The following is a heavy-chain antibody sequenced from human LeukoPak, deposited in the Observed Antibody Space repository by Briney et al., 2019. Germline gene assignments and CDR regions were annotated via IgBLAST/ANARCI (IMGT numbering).Heavy chain of an antibody. CDR1: GGSISSYY. CDR2: IYASGST. Sequence: PLETLSLTCTVSGGSISSYYWSWIRQPPGKGLEWIGYIYASGSTNYNPSLKSRVTISVDTSKNQFSLKLSSVTAADTAVYYCASGRDGYHYFDYWGQGTLVTVSS. CDR3: ASGRDGYHYFDY. D-gene: IGHD5-24*01. V-gene: IGHV4-4*09. J-gene: IGHJ4*02.